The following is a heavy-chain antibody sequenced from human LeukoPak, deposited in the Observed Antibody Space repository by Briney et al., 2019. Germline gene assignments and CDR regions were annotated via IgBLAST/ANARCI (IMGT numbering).Heavy chain of an antibody. V-gene: IGHV3-48*03. D-gene: IGHD3-10*01. J-gene: IGHJ6*04. Sequence: PGGSLRLSCAASGFTFSSYEMNWVRQAPGKGLEWVSYISSSGSTIHYADPVKGRFTISRDNVKNSLYLQMNSLRAEDTAVYYCARDGDTMVRGVYYYYGMDVWGKGTTVTVSS. CDR1: GFTFSSYE. CDR2: ISSSGSTI. CDR3: ARDGDTMVRGVYYYYGMDV.